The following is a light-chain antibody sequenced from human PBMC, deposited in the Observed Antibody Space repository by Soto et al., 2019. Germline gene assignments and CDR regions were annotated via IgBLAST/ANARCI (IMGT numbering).Light chain of an antibody. Sequence: QSALTQPPSVSGSPGQSVTISCTGTSSDVGSYNRVSWYQQPPGTAPKLMIYEVSNRPSGVPDRFSGSKSDNTASLTISGLQAEDEADYYCSSYTSSSIVFGGGTKVTVL. CDR3: SSYTSSSIV. V-gene: IGLV2-18*02. CDR2: EVS. J-gene: IGLJ2*01. CDR1: SSDVGSYNR.